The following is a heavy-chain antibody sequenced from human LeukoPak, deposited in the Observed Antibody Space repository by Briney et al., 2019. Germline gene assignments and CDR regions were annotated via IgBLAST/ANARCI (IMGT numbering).Heavy chain of an antibody. CDR2: ISNGGDNT. Sequence: GGSLRLPCAASGFTFSIFGMSWVRQAPAKGLEWVSGISNGGDNTYYADSVKGRFTISRDNSKNTLYLQMNSLRAEDTAVYYCAKGIAGFDYWGQGTLVTVSS. CDR1: GFTFSIFG. D-gene: IGHD2-21*01. J-gene: IGHJ4*02. V-gene: IGHV3-23*01. CDR3: AKGIAGFDY.